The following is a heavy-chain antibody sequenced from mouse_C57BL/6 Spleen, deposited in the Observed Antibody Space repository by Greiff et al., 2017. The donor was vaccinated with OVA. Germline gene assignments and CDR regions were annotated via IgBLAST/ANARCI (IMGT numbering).Heavy chain of an antibody. CDR2: ISDGGSYT. CDR3: ARDKRELGRYFDV. Sequence: DVQLVESGGGLVKPGGSLKLSCAASGFTFSSYAMSWVRQTPEKRLEWVATISDGGSYTYYPDNVKGRFTISRDNAKNNLYLQMSHLKSEDTAMYYCARDKRELGRYFDVWGTGTTVTVSS. J-gene: IGHJ1*03. D-gene: IGHD4-1*01. CDR1: GFTFSSYA. V-gene: IGHV5-4*01.